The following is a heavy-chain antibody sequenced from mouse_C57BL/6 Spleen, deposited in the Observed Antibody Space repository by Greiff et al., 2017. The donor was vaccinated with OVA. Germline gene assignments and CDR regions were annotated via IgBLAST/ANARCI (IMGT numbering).Heavy chain of an antibody. V-gene: IGHV2-2*01. Sequence: VKLVESGPGLVQPSQSLSITCTVSGFSLTSYGVHWVRQSPGKGLEWLGVIWSGGSTDSNAAFISSLSISKDNSKSQVFFKMNSLQADDTAIYYCARKSYDYDVFAYWGQGTLVTVSA. CDR1: GFSLTSYG. J-gene: IGHJ3*01. CDR2: IWSGGST. D-gene: IGHD2-4*01. CDR3: ARKSYDYDVFAY.